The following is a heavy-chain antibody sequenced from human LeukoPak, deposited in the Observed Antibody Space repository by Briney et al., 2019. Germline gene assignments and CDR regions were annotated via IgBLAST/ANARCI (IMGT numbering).Heavy chain of an antibody. CDR3: ARSGYDFWSGYPLSYYYYMDV. Sequence: GGSLRLSCAASGFTFSSYWMSWVRQAPGKGLEWVANIKQDGSEKFYVDSVKGRFTISRDNAKNSLYLQMNSLRAEDTAVYYCARSGYDFWSGYPLSYYYYMDVWGKGTTVTVSS. CDR1: GFTFSSYW. D-gene: IGHD3-3*01. CDR2: IKQDGSEK. J-gene: IGHJ6*03. V-gene: IGHV3-7*01.